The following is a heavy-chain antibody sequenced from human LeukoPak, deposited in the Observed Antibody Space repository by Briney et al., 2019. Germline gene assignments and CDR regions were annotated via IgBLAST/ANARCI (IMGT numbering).Heavy chain of an antibody. CDR1: GFTFSNYA. J-gene: IGHJ3*02. CDR2: ISGSASST. Sequence: PGGSLRLSCAASGFTFSNYAMSWVRQAPGKGLEWVSAISGSASSTYHADSVKGRFTISGDNSKNTLYLQMNSLRAEDTAVYYCAKGFGGSYQTSYDAFDIWGQGTMVTVSS. V-gene: IGHV3-23*01. D-gene: IGHD1-26*01. CDR3: AKGFGGSYQTSYDAFDI.